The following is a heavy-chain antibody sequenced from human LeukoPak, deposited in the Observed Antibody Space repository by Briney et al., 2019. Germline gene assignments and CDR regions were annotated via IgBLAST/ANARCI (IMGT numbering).Heavy chain of an antibody. CDR3: AREGRITTPGTIYFYFGLDL. CDR2: IIPILGIA. V-gene: IGHV1-69*04. CDR1: GGTFSSYA. Sequence: SVKVSCKASGGTFSSYAISWVRQAPGQGLEWMGRIIPILGIANYAQKFQGRVTITADKSTSTAYLELSSLKSEDTAVYYCAREGRITTPGTIYFYFGLDLWGQGTTVIVSS. J-gene: IGHJ6*02. D-gene: IGHD6-13*01.